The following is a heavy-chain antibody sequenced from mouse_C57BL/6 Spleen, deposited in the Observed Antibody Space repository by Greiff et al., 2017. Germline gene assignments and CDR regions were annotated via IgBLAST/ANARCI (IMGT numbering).Heavy chain of an antibody. CDR1: GYTFTDYE. CDR3: TNITTVGGYYAMDY. V-gene: IGHV1-15*01. J-gene: IGHJ4*01. Sequence: VQLQQSGAELVRPGASVTLSCKASGYTFTDYEMHWVKQTPVHGLEWIGALDPETGGTAYNQKFKGKAILTADKSSSTAYMELRSLTSEDSAVYYCTNITTVGGYYAMDYWGQGTSVTVSS. CDR2: LDPETGGT. D-gene: IGHD1-1*01.